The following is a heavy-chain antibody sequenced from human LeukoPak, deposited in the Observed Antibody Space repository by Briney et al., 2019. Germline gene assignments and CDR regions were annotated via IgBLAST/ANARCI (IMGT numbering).Heavy chain of an antibody. Sequence: GASLLISCKCSGSIFTNYWINWVRQLPGKGLEWMGRIDPSDSYTNYSPSFQGHVTISTDKSINTAYVQWSSLKASDTAMYYCAKSSGNNPLDYWGQGTLVTVSS. D-gene: IGHD1-14*01. J-gene: IGHJ4*02. CDR1: GSIFTNYW. CDR3: AKSSGNNPLDY. V-gene: IGHV5-10-1*01. CDR2: IDPSDSYT.